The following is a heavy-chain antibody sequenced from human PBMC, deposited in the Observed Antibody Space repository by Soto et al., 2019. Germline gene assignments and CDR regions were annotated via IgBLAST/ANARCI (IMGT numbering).Heavy chain of an antibody. V-gene: IGHV1-46*01. CDR1: GYTFTSYY. CDR3: ARDLAAAGLGLQVFWFDP. Sequence: ASVKVSCKASGYTFTSYYMHWVRQAPGQGLEWMGIINPSGGSTSYAQKFQGRVTMTRDTSTSTVYMELSSLRSEDTAVYYCARDLAAAGLGLQVFWFDPWSQGTLVTVSS. D-gene: IGHD6-13*01. CDR2: INPSGGST. J-gene: IGHJ5*02.